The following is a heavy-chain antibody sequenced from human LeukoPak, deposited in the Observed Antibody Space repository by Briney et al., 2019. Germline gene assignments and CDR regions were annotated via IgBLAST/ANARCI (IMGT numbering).Heavy chain of an antibody. J-gene: IGHJ4*02. D-gene: IGHD1-20*01. CDR3: ARLGATNWNDVNY. CDR1: GYTCTGYY. CDR2: INPNSGGT. V-gene: IGHV1-2*06. Sequence: ASVKVSCKASGYTCTGYYMHWVRQAPGQGLEWMGRINPNSGGTNYAQKFQGRVTMTRDTSISTAYMELSRLRSDDTAVYYCARLGATNWNDVNYWGQGTLVTVSS.